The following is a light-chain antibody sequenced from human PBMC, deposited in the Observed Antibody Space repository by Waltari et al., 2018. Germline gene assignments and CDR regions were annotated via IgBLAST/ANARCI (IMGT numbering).Light chain of an antibody. V-gene: IGKV1-12*01. CDR3: QQTSTFPVT. J-gene: IGKJ4*01. CDR2: SAS. CDR1: QGIRTW. Sequence: DIQMTKSPSSVSASVGDRVTITCRASQGIRTWLAWYQQKPGKAPNLLVYSASNLQSGVPSRFSGSGSGTDFTLTISSLQPEDFVTYYCQQTSTFPVTFGGGTEVEF.